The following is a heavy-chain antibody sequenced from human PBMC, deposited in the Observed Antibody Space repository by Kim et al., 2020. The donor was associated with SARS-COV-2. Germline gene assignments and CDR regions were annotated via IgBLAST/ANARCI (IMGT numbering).Heavy chain of an antibody. J-gene: IGHJ6*02. D-gene: IGHD2-15*01. CDR1: GYTFTSYD. V-gene: IGHV1-8*02. CDR2: MNPNSGNT. Sequence: ASVKVSCKASGYTFTSYDINWVRQATGQGLEWMGWMNPNSGNTGYAQKFQGRVTMTRNTSISTAYMELSSLRSEDTAVYYCARGMVNCSGGSCYPYYYYGMDVWGQETTVTVSS. CDR3: ARGMVNCSGGSCYPYYYYGMDV.